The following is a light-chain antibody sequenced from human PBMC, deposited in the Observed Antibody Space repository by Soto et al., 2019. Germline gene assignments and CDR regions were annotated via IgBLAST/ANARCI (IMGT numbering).Light chain of an antibody. J-gene: IGLJ2*01. Sequence: QSALTQPASVSGSPGQSITISWTGTNSDIGAYNYVSWFQQHPGKAPKLIIYEISNRPSGVSYRFSGSKSGNTASLTISGLQAEDEADYYCSSDTSSTTVVFGGGTKVTGL. CDR3: SSDTSSTTVV. CDR2: EIS. V-gene: IGLV2-14*01. CDR1: NSDIGAYNY.